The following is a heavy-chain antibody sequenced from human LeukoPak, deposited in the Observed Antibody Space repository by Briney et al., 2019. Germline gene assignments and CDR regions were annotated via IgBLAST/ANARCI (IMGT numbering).Heavy chain of an antibody. D-gene: IGHD2-2*01. CDR3: ARARIVVVPAAIASYYYYYGMDV. CDR2: IYYSGST. V-gene: IGHV4-59*01. J-gene: IGHJ6*02. CDR1: GGSFSGYY. Sequence: SETLSLTCAVYGGSFSGYYWSWIRQPPGKGLEWIGYIYYSGSTNYNPSLKSRVTISVDTSKNQFSLKLSSVTAADTAVYYCARARIVVVPAAIASYYYYYGMDVWGQGTTVTVSS.